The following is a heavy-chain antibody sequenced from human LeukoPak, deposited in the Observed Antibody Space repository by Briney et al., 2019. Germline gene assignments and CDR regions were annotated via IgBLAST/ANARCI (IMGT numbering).Heavy chain of an antibody. Sequence: PSETLSLTRAVYGGSFSGYYWSWIRQPPGKGLEWIGEINHSGSTNYNPSLKSRVTISVDTSKNQFSLKLSSVTAADTAVYYCARVRGAVVPAASGYYYYGMDVWGQGTTVTVSS. CDR3: ARVRGAVVPAASGYYYYGMDV. CDR2: INHSGST. V-gene: IGHV4-34*01. D-gene: IGHD2-2*01. CDR1: GGSFSGYY. J-gene: IGHJ6*02.